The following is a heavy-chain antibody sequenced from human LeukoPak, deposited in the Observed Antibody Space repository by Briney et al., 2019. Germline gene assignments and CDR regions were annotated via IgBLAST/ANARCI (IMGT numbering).Heavy chain of an antibody. Sequence: ASVKVSCKASGYTFTSYGISWVRQAPGQGLEWMGWISAYNGNTNYAQKLQGGVTMTTDTSTSTAYMELRCLRSDDTAVYYCARSPNYYDSSGYYYPLNWGQGTLVTVSS. CDR2: ISAYNGNT. D-gene: IGHD3-22*01. CDR3: ARSPNYYDSSGYYYPLN. V-gene: IGHV1-18*01. J-gene: IGHJ4*02. CDR1: GYTFTSYG.